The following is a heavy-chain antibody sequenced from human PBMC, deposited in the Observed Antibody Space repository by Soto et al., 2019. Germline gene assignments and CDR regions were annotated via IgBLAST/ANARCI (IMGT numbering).Heavy chain of an antibody. D-gene: IGHD6-13*01. Sequence: GASVKVSCKASGYTFTSYAMHWVRQAPGQRLEWMGWINAGNGNTKYSQKFQGRVTITRDTSANTAYMELSSLRSEDTAVYYCARDSPPYSSSWYSYYYYGMDVWGKGTTVTSP. CDR3: ARDSPPYSSSWYSYYYYGMDV. J-gene: IGHJ6*04. CDR1: GYTFTSYA. CDR2: INAGNGNT. V-gene: IGHV1-3*01.